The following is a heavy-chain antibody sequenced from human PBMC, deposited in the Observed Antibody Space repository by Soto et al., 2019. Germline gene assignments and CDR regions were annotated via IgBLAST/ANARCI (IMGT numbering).Heavy chain of an antibody. CDR3: ARDHVREMATITAYYGMDV. J-gene: IGHJ6*02. D-gene: IGHD5-12*01. CDR1: GGSISSSNW. V-gene: IGHV4-4*02. CDR2: IYHSGST. Sequence: SDTLSLTCAVSGGSISSSNWWSWVRQPPGKGLEWIGEIYHSGSTNYNPSLKSRVTISVDKSKNQFSLKLSSVTAADTAVYYCARDHVREMATITAYYGMDVWGQGTTVT.